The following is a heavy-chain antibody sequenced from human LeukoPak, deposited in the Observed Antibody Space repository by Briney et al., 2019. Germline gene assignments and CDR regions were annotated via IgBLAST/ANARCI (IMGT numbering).Heavy chain of an antibody. CDR3: AKGHYSGSSTYYFDY. CDR2: ISESGGST. Sequence: PGGSLRLSCAASGFAFSSYAMSWVRQAPGKGLEWVSGISESGGSTYYAGSVKGRLTISRDNSKNTLYLQMNSLRAEDTAVYYCAKGHYSGSSTYYFDYWGQGTLVTVSS. V-gene: IGHV3-23*01. J-gene: IGHJ4*02. CDR1: GFAFSSYA. D-gene: IGHD1-26*01.